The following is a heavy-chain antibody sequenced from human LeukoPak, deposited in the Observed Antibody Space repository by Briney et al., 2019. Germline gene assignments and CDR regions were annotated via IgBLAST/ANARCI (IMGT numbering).Heavy chain of an antibody. J-gene: IGHJ4*02. Sequence: ASVKVSCKASGYTFTSYYMHWVRQAPGQGLEWMGIINPSGGSTSYAQKFQGRVTMTRDTSTSTVYMELNSLRPDDTAVYFCATTGTVSRHYSFDSWGQGIMVDVSS. D-gene: IGHD1-14*01. CDR2: INPSGGST. CDR1: GYTFTSYY. V-gene: IGHV1-46*01. CDR3: ATTGTVSRHYSFDS.